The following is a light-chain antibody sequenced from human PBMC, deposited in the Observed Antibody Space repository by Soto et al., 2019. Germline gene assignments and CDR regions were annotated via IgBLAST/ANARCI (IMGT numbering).Light chain of an antibody. CDR3: QQAYSFPIT. CDR2: DAS. J-gene: IGKJ5*01. CDR1: QDIACY. Sequence: DIQVTQSPSSVSASVGDRVTITCRASQDIACYLAWYQHKPGRTPELLIHDASRLQSGVPARFSGSGSGTDFTLSINSLQPEDFATYYCQQAYSFPITFGQGTRLEI. V-gene: IGKV1D-12*01.